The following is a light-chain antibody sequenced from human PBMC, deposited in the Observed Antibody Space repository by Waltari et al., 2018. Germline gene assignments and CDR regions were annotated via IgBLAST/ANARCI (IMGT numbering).Light chain of an antibody. CDR2: VNSDGSH. J-gene: IGLJ3*02. Sequence: QLVLTQSPSASASLGASVKLTCTLSSGHSSNLIAWHQQQPEKGPRYLMKVNSDGSHSKGDEIPDRFSGSSSGAERYLTISNLQSEDEADYFCQTGGHGTCVFGGGTKLTVL. V-gene: IGLV4-69*01. CDR3: QTGGHGTCV. CDR1: SGHSSNL.